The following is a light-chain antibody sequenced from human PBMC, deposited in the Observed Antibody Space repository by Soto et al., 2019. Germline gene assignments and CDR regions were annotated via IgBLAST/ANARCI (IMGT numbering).Light chain of an antibody. CDR3: QHYNSYPWT. V-gene: IGKV1-5*03. CDR2: KAS. J-gene: IGKJ1*01. CDR1: QSISSW. Sequence: DIQMTQSPSTLSASVGDRVTITCRASQSISSWLAWYQQKPGKAPKLLIYKASTLESGVPSNFSGSGSGTEFTLTISSLQPDDFATYYCQHYNSYPWTFGQGTKVDIK.